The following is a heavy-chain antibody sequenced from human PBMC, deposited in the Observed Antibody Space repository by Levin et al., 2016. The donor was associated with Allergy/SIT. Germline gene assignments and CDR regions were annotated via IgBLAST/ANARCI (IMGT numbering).Heavy chain of an antibody. CDR3: AREERSFWTGSHYYYYYMDV. D-gene: IGHD3/OR15-3a*01. J-gene: IGHJ6*03. CDR2: VLHSGGA. V-gene: IGHV4-30-4*01. Sequence: WIRQPPGKGLEWIGYVLHSGGAQYNPSLGSRLSISLDMSRNQFFLKLSSVTAADTAVYYCAREERSFWTGSHYYYYYMDVWGKGTTVTVSS.